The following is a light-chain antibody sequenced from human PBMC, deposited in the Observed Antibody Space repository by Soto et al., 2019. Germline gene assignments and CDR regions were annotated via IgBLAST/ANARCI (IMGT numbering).Light chain of an antibody. CDR3: QQSNKWPYT. CDR1: QSVSSN. J-gene: IGKJ2*01. CDR2: GAS. Sequence: IVMTQSPATLSVSPGERATLSCRASQSVSSNLAWYQHKPGQDPRLLFYGASTRAAGIPARFSGGGSGTDFTLTISGLQSEDFAVYYCQQSNKWPYTFGQGTKLEIK. V-gene: IGKV3-15*01.